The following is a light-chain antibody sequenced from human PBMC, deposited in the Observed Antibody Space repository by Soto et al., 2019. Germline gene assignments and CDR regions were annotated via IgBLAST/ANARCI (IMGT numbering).Light chain of an antibody. V-gene: IGKV3-20*01. CDR3: QQDGSSPQYT. CDR2: GAS. CDR1: QSVGSSH. J-gene: IGKJ2*01. Sequence: EIVLTQSPGTLSLSPGERATLSCRVSQSVGSSHLAWYQQKPGQAPRLLIYGASSRATGIPDRFSGSGSGTDFTLTISRLEPEDFTVYYCQQDGSSPQYTFGQGTKVELK.